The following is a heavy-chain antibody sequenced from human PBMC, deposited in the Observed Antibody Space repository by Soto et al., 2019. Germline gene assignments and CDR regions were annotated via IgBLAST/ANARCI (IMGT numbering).Heavy chain of an antibody. CDR1: GGSISSSSYY. CDR2: IDYSGST. CDR3: ARRGLYDYVWGSYRNYYFDY. Sequence: QLQLQESGPGLVKPSETLSLTCTVSGGSISSSSYYWGWIRQPPGKGLEWIGSIDYSGSTYYNPSLKSRVTISVDTSKNQFSLKLSSVTAADTAVYYCARRGLYDYVWGSYRNYYFDYWGQGTLVTVSS. J-gene: IGHJ4*02. D-gene: IGHD3-16*02. V-gene: IGHV4-39*01.